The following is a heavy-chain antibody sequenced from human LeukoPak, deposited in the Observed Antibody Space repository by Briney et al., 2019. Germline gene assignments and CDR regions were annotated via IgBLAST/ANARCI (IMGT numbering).Heavy chain of an antibody. CDR2: IYYSGST. CDR3: ARDRSYYGSGSSPAGYMDV. D-gene: IGHD3-10*01. V-gene: IGHV4-39*07. J-gene: IGHJ6*03. CDR1: GGSISSSSYY. Sequence: SETLSLTCTVSGGSISSSSYYWGWIRQPPGKGLEWIGSIYYSGSTYYNPSLKSRVTISVDTSKNQFSLKLSSVTAADTAVYYCARDRSYYGSGSSPAGYMDVWGKGTTVTVSS.